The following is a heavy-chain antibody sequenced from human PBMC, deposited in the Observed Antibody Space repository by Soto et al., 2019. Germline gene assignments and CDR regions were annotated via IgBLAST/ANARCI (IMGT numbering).Heavy chain of an antibody. V-gene: IGHV4-30-4*01. J-gene: IGHJ4*02. CDR3: AVAATYGVGWSAVDY. CDR2: IYYSGST. CDR1: GGSTSSGDYY. D-gene: IGHD2-15*01. Sequence: SETLSLTCTVSGGSTSSGDYYWSWIRQPPGKGLEWIGYIYYSGSTYYNPSLKSRVTLSVDTSKNQFSLKLSSVTAADTAVYYCAVAATYGVGWSAVDYWGQGTLVT.